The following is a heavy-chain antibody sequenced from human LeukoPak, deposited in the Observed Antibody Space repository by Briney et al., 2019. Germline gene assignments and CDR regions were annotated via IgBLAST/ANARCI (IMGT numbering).Heavy chain of an antibody. CDR1: GGTFSSYA. CDR3: ASVVVAATLYYFDY. V-gene: IGHV1-69*06. Sequence: ASVKVSCKASGGTFSSYAISWVRQAPGQGLEWMGGIIPIFGTANYAQKFQGRVTITADKSTSTAYMELSSLRSEDTAVYYCASVVVAATLYYFDYWGQGTLVTVSS. J-gene: IGHJ4*02. CDR2: IIPIFGTA. D-gene: IGHD2-15*01.